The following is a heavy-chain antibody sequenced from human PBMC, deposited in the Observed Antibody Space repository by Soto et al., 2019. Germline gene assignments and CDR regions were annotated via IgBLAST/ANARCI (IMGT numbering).Heavy chain of an antibody. V-gene: IGHV4-31*02. J-gene: IGHJ4*02. CDR2: IFNSGTT. CDR3: ALALGPTTGLDY. Sequence: PSETLSLTCSVSGASTVSHYHWTWIRQPPGKGLEWMGYIFNSGTTFYNPPLTSRLSISMDTSGNHFSLELRSVTAADTAVYYCALALGPTTGLDYWGQGTLVTVSS. D-gene: IGHD1-26*01. CDR1: GASTVSHYH.